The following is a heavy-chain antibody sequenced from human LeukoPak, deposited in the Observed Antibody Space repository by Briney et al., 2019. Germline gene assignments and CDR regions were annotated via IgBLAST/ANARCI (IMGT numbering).Heavy chain of an antibody. CDR1: GFTFNTFG. V-gene: IGHV3-15*01. J-gene: IGHJ5*02. CDR2: IKSKTDGGTT. Sequence: GGSLRLSCAASGFTFNTFGMSWVRQAPGKGLEWVGRIKSKTDGGTTDYAAPVKGRFTISRDDSKNTLYLQMNSLKTEDTAVYYCTTDRLPRLYDFWSFYPTGFDPWGQGTLVTVSS. CDR3: TTDRLPRLYDFWSFYPTGFDP. D-gene: IGHD3-3*01.